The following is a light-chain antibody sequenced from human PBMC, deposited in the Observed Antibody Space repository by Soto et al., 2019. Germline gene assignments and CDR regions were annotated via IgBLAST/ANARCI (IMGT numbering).Light chain of an antibody. J-gene: IGKJ1*01. Sequence: DIQMTQFPSTLSASVGDRVTITCPASQNIGSWLAWYQQKPGKAPKVLIYAASALQLGVPSRFSGSGSGTDFTLTISSLQPEDVATYYCQKYNGALWTFGQGTKVDIK. CDR1: QNIGSW. CDR3: QKYNGALWT. V-gene: IGKV1-27*01. CDR2: AAS.